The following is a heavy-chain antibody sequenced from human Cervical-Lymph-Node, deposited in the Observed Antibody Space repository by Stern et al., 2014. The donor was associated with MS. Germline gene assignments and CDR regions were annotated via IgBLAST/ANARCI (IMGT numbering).Heavy chain of an antibody. CDR2: IYYTGKT. Sequence: VHLQESGPGLVTPSETLSLTCTVSGGSITRGGHIWTWIRQVPGKGLELIGNIYYTGKTYYSLSLKSRVTIAVDTSQNHFSLKLRSGTAADTAVYYCARATQRGRDAFDIWGQGTMVIVSS. CDR3: ARATQRGRDAFDI. D-gene: IGHD1-1*01. CDR1: GGSITRGGHI. V-gene: IGHV4-31*03. J-gene: IGHJ3*02.